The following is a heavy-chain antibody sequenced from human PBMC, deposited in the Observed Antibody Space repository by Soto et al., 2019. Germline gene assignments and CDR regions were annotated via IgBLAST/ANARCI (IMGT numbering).Heavy chain of an antibody. CDR2: IGTAGDT. Sequence: GGSLRLSCAASGFTFAIYDMHWFRQATGKGLEWVSAIGTAGDTHYLASVKGRFTISRDNGRNSLYLQMNSLGAGDTAVYFCARDPSGWGLDIWGQGTMVTVSS. V-gene: IGHV3-13*01. D-gene: IGHD6-19*01. J-gene: IGHJ3*02. CDR1: GFTFAIYD. CDR3: ARDPSGWGLDI.